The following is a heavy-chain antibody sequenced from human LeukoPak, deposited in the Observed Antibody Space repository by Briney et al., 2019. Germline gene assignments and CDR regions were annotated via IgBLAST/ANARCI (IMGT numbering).Heavy chain of an antibody. CDR3: ARSDYYDNRDRVVSFGI. V-gene: IGHV5-51*01. D-gene: IGHD3-22*01. CDR1: GYSFTSYW. CDR2: IYPGDSDT. J-gene: IGHJ3*02. Sequence: GESLKISCKGSGYSFTSYWITWVRQMPGKGLEWMGIIYPGDSDTRYSPSFQGQVTISADKSISTAYLQWSSLKASDTAMYYCARSDYYDNRDRVVSFGIWGQGTMVTVSS.